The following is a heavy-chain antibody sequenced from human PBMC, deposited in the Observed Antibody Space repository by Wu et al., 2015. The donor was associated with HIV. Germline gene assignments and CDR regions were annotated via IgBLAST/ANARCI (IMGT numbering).Heavy chain of an antibody. CDR3: AREEASSGYPDDAFDI. CDR2: IIPLFGTA. V-gene: IGHV1-69*13. D-gene: IGHD3-22*01. J-gene: IGHJ3*02. Sequence: QVQLVQSGAEVKKPGSSVKVSCKASGGTFSRYAINWVRQAPGQGLEWMGRIIPLFGTANYAQKFQGRVTLTADESTSTAYMELSSLRSEDTAVYYCAREEASSGYPDDAFDIWGQGYKWSPSLQ. CDR1: GGTFSRYA.